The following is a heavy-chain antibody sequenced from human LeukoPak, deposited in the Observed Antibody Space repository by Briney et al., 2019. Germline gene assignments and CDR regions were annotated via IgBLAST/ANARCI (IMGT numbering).Heavy chain of an antibody. CDR1: GFSFSGHW. CDR2: ISPTGSTT. J-gene: IGHJ4*02. Sequence: SGGSLRLSCTASGFSFSGHWMHWARQLPGKGLVWVSRISPTGSTTSYADSVKGRFTVSRDNAKNTLYLQVYNLRAEDTAVYYCARGPNSNWSGLDFWGQGTLLTVSS. D-gene: IGHD6-6*01. CDR3: ARGPNSNWSGLDF. V-gene: IGHV3-74*01.